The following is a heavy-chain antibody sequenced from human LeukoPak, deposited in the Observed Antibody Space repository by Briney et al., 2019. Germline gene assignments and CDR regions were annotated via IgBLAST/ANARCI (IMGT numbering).Heavy chain of an antibody. J-gene: IGHJ5*02. CDR1: GFTFTRYW. CDR3: AKETYCSSPTCPRA. V-gene: IGHV3-74*01. D-gene: IGHD2-2*01. Sequence: PGGSLRLSCVGSGFTFTRYWMHWVRQAPGKGLVWVSRINSDGSSTSYADSVKGRFTISRDNSKNSLYLQINSLRAEDTAMYYCAKETYCSSPTCPRAWGQGTLVTVSS. CDR2: INSDGSST.